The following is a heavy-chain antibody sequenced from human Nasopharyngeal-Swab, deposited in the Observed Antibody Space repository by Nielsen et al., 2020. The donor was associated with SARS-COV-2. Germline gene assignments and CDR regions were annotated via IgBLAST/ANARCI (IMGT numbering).Heavy chain of an antibody. D-gene: IGHD2-15*01. J-gene: IGHJ3*02. V-gene: IGHV4-34*01. Sequence: SETLSLTCAVYGGSFSGYYWSWIRQPPGKGLEWIGEINHSGSTNYNPSLKSRVTISVDTSKNQFSLKLSSVTAADTAVYYCAREGGYCSGGSCYRYGAFDIWGRGTMVTVSS. CDR2: INHSGST. CDR3: AREGGYCSGGSCYRYGAFDI. CDR1: GGSFSGYY.